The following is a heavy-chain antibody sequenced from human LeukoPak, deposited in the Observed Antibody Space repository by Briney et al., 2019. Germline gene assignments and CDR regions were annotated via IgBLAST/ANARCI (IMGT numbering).Heavy chain of an antibody. J-gene: IGHJ4*02. Sequence: SETLSLTCTVSGGSIRSYYWTWIRQPPGKGLEWIGEIYYSGTTNYNPSVKSRVTMSVDTSKNQFSLNLRSVTAADTAIYYCARHVWGMGCGHWGQGTLVTVSS. CDR3: ARHVWGMGCGH. CDR2: IYYSGTT. CDR1: GGSIRSYY. D-gene: IGHD2-21*01. V-gene: IGHV4-59*08.